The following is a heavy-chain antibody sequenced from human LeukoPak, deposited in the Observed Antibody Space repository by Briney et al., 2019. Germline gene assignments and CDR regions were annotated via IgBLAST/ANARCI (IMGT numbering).Heavy chain of an antibody. J-gene: IGHJ5*02. V-gene: IGHV4-59*01. CDR3: AGQQPFTTWFDP. Sequence: PSETLSLTCTVSGGSISSYYWSWVRQPPGKGLEWIGYTYYSGSTNYNPSLKSRVTISVDTSKNQFSLKLSSVTTADTAVYYCAGQQPFTTWFDPWGQGTLVTVSS. D-gene: IGHD6-13*01. CDR1: GGSISSYY. CDR2: TYYSGST.